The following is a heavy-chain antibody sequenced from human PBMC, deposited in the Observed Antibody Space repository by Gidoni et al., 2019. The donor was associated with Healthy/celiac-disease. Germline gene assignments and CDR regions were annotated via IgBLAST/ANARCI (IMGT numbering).Heavy chain of an antibody. J-gene: IGHJ4*02. CDR1: GFTVSSNY. CDR3: ARGGYSYGLLFDY. CDR2: IYSGGST. Sequence: EVQLVESGGGLIKPGGSLRLSCAASGFTVSSNYMSWVRQAPGKGLEWVSVIYSGGSTYYAASVTGRFTISRDNSKNTLYLQMNSRRAEDTAVYYCARGGYSYGLLFDYWGQGTLVTVSS. V-gene: IGHV3-53*01. D-gene: IGHD5-18*01.